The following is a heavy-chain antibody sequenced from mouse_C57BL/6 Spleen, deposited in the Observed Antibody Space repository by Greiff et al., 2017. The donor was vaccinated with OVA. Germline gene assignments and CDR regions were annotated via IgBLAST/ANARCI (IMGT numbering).Heavy chain of an antibody. CDR1: GFTFSSYG. CDR2: ISRGGSYT. D-gene: IGHD2-2*01. J-gene: IGHJ4*01. Sequence: EVQGVESGGDLVKPGGSLTLSCAASGFTFSSYGMSWVRQTPDKRLEWVATISRGGSYTYYPDSVKGRFTISRDNATNTLYLQLRSLKSEDTAMFYCARHRTTRVTGDITYEAMDNWGQGTSVTVSS. CDR3: ARHRTTRVTGDITYEAMDN. V-gene: IGHV5-6*01.